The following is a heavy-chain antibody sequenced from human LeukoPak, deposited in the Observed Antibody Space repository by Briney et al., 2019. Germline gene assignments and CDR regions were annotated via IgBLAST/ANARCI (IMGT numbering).Heavy chain of an antibody. J-gene: IGHJ6*02. Sequence: GASVKVSCKASGYTFKTYAMNWVRQAPGQGLEWMGWINTNTGNPTFAQGFTGRFDFSLDTSVSTAYLQISSLETEDTAVYYCARSLLGFYYQGMDVWGQGTTVTVSS. V-gene: IGHV7-4-1*02. CDR2: INTNTGNP. CDR1: GYTFKTYA. CDR3: ARSLLGFYYQGMDV.